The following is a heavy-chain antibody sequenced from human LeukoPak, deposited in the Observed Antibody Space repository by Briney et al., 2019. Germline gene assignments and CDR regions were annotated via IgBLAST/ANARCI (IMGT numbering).Heavy chain of an antibody. CDR2: IYSGGRT. J-gene: IGHJ4*02. D-gene: IGHD3-16*01. V-gene: IGHV3-53*01. CDR1: GFTVSSSY. Sequence: PGGSLRLSCAASGFTVSSSYMSWVRQAPGKGLEWVSVIYSGGRTSYADSVKGRFTVSRDNPKNTLYLQMNSLRAEDTAVYYCAKRARPFGGGFDYWGQGTLVSVSS. CDR3: AKRARPFGGGFDY.